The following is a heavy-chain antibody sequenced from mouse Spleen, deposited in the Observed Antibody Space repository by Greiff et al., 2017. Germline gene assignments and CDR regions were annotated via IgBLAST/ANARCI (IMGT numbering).Heavy chain of an antibody. J-gene: IGHJ4*01. CDR1: GYTFTSYW. Sequence: VQLQQSGAELAKPGASVKLSCKASGYTFTSYWMHWVKQRPGQGLEWIGYINPSSGYTKYNQKFKDKATLTADKSSSTAYMQLSSLTYEDSAVFYCASPYFYGSSDDYAIDYWGQGASLTVSS. CDR3: ASPYFYGSSDDYAIDY. D-gene: IGHD1-1*01. CDR2: INPSSGYT. V-gene: IGHV1-7*01.